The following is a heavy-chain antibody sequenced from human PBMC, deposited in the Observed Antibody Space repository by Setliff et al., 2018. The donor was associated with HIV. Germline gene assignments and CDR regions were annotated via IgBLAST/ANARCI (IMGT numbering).Heavy chain of an antibody. CDR3: AKDQGKDYYYDSSGYYSD. D-gene: IGHD3-22*01. CDR1: GFTFDDYA. CDR2: ISWNSGSI. Sequence: PGGSLRLSCAASGFTFDDYAMHWVRQAPGKGLEWVSGISWNSGSIGYADSVKGRFTISRDNAKNSLYLQMNSLRAEDTALYYCAKDQGKDYYYDSSGYYSDWGQGTLVTVSS. J-gene: IGHJ4*02. V-gene: IGHV3-9*01.